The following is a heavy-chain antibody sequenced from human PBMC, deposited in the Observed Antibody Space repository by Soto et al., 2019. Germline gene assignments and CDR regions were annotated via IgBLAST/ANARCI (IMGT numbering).Heavy chain of an antibody. CDR2: INHSGST. J-gene: IGHJ6*02. CDR3: ARARFLEWLPRHYGMDV. CDR1: GGSFSGYY. D-gene: IGHD3-3*01. Sequence: SETLSLTCAVYGGSFSGYYWSWIRQPPGKGLEWIGEINHSGSTNYNPSLKSRVTISVDTSKNQFSLKLSSVTAADTAVYYCARARFLEWLPRHYGMDVWGQGTTVTVSS. V-gene: IGHV4-34*01.